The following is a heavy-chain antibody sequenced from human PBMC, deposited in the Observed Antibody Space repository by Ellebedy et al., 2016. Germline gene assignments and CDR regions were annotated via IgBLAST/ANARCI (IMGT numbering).Heavy chain of an antibody. CDR1: GFPVSRNY. Sequence: GESLKISXAASGFPVSRNYMSWVRQAPRKGLEWVSLMTSAATTHFADAVRGRFAMSRDNSKNTVFLQMDNLRLEDTAVYYCASSYDTSGFSSWDSWGQGTLVIVSS. V-gene: IGHV3-66*01. CDR2: MTSAATT. D-gene: IGHD3-22*01. CDR3: ASSYDTSGFSSWDS. J-gene: IGHJ4*02.